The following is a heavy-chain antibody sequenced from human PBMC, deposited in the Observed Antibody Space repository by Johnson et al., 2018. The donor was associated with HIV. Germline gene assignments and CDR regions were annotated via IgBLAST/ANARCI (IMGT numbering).Heavy chain of an antibody. J-gene: IGHJ3*02. Sequence: VQLVESGGGLVQPGGSLRLSCAASGFTFSSYWMHWVRQAPGKGLVWVSRIDTDGSSTSYADSVKGRFPISRDNAKNTLYLQMNSLRAEDTAVYYCARDLHDSSGYLVDAFDIWGQGTMVTVSS. V-gene: IGHV3-74*01. D-gene: IGHD3-22*01. CDR1: GFTFSSYW. CDR2: IDTDGSST. CDR3: ARDLHDSSGYLVDAFDI.